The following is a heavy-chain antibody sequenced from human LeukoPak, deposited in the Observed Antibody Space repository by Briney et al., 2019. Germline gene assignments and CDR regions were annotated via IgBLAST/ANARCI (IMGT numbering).Heavy chain of an antibody. CDR1: GYTFTRHH. J-gene: IGHJ4*02. V-gene: IGHV1-46*01. D-gene: IGHD6-19*01. CDR3: ARARLGSSASADC. Sequence: GASVKVSCKASGYTFTRHHMQWVRQAPGQGLEWMGIINPSGGSATYAQKCQGRVTMTRATSTSTVYMEVSSLRSEDTAVYYCARARLGSSASADCWGQGTLVTVSS. CDR2: INPSGGSA.